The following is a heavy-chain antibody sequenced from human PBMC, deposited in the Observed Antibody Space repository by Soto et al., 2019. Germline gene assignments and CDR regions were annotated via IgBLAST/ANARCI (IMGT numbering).Heavy chain of an antibody. CDR1: GFSLSSSGVS. CDR3: SQRTAVTVESGFNV. Sequence: QVTLKESGPTLVEPTQTLTLTCTFSGFSLSSSGVSVAWIRQPPGKALQWLALIFWDDEKWYSPSLKNRLTITKDTSKNQVVLTMTKVDPVDTGTYFCSQRTAVTVESGFNVWGQGTMVTVSS. D-gene: IGHD3-9*01. CDR2: IFWDDEK. V-gene: IGHV2-5*02. J-gene: IGHJ3*01.